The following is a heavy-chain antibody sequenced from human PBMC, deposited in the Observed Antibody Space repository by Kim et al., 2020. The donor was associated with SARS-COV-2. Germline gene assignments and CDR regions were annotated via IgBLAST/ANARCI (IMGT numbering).Heavy chain of an antibody. V-gene: IGHV3-7*01. D-gene: IGHD3-22*01. CDR1: GFRFSSYW. J-gene: IGHJ4*02. Sequence: GGSLRLSCAASGFRFSSYWMSWVRQAPGKGLEWVANIIGDGSVKYYLESVKGRFTISRDNANNSVYLQMHSLRAEDTAVYYCARVNYESPGGYWGQGTLVIVSS. CDR2: IIGDGSVK. CDR3: ARVNYESPGGY.